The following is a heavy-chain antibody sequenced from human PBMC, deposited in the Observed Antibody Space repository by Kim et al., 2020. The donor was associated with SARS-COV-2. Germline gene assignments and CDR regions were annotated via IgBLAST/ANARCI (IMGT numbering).Heavy chain of an antibody. D-gene: IGHD3-3*01. Sequence: SGEGRLTIARDNSNNTLYLQRNSLRAEDTAVYYCPRERSGSGASQQYFDYWGQGTLVTVSS. CDR3: PRERSGSGASQQYFDY. J-gene: IGHJ4*02. V-gene: IGHV3-30*07.